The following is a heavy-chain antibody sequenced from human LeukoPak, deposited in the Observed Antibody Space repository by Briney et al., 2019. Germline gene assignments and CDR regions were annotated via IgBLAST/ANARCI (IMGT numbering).Heavy chain of an antibody. V-gene: IGHV3-21*01. J-gene: IGHJ4*02. CDR3: ARRGSLSDGYYYDSSGPFDY. CDR2: ISSSSSYI. CDR1: GFTFSSYS. D-gene: IGHD3-22*01. Sequence: PGGSLRLSCAASGFTFSSYSMNWVRQAPGKGLEWVSSISSSSSYIYYADSVKGRFTISRDNAKNSLYLQMKSLRAEDTAVYYCARRGSLSDGYYYDSSGPFDYWGQGTLVTVSS.